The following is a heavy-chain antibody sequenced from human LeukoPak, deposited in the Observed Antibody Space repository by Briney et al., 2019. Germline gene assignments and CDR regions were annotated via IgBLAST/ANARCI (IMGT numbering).Heavy chain of an antibody. CDR2: ISGSGGST. Sequence: GGSLRLSCAASGFTFSSYGMSWVRQAPGKGLEWVSAISGSGGSTYYADSVKGRFTISRDNSKNTLYLQMNNLRAEDTAVYYCAKDSKVRDSSSWYHYWGQGTLVAVSS. J-gene: IGHJ4*02. CDR3: AKDSKVRDSSSWYHY. CDR1: GFTFSSYG. V-gene: IGHV3-23*01. D-gene: IGHD6-13*01.